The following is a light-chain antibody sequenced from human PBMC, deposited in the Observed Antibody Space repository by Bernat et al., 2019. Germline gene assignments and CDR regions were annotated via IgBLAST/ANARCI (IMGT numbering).Light chain of an antibody. J-gene: IGKJ1*01. CDR2: AAS. CDR1: QSIDNY. V-gene: IGKV1-39*01. Sequence: DIHMTQSPSSLSASVGDRVTITCRASQSIDNYLNWYRQKPGKAPALLIYAASNLESGVPSRFSGSGSGTEFTLSVSSLQPEDFATYYCHQTSRVPWTFGQGTKV. CDR3: HQTSRVPWT.